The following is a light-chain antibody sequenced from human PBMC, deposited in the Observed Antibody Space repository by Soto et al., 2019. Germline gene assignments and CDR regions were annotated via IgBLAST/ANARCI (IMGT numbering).Light chain of an antibody. V-gene: IGKV3-11*01. CDR1: QSISTY. CDR3: QQRTDWPPVFT. CDR2: DAT. J-gene: IGKJ3*01. Sequence: EIVLTQSPATLSLSPGERATLSCRASQSISTYLAWYKHKPGQAPRLLIYDATNRATGVPARFSGSGSETDFTLTISSLEPEDFAVYYCQQRTDWPPVFTFGPGTKVDLK.